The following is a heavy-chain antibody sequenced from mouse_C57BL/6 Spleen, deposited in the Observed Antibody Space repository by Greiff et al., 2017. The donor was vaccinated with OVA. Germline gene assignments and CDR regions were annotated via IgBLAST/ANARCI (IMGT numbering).Heavy chain of an antibody. V-gene: IGHV5-4*01. J-gene: IGHJ1*03. CDR1: GFTFSSYA. D-gene: IGHD2-5*01. CDR3: ARDTIVTTDWYFDV. CDR2: ISDGGSYT. Sequence: EVKLVESGGGLVKPGGSLKLSCAASGFTFSSYAMSWVRQTPEKRLEWVATISDGGSYTYYPDNVKGRFTISRDNAKNKLYLQMSHLKSEDTAMYYCARDTIVTTDWYFDVWGTGTTVTVSS.